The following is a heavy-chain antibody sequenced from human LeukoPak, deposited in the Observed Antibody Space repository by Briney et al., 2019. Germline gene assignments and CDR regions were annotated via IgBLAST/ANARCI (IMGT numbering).Heavy chain of an antibody. CDR2: INHSGST. Sequence: SETLSLTCAVYDGSFSGYYWSWIRQPPGKGLEWIGEINHSGSTNYNPSLKSRVTISLDTSKSQFSLKVRYVTAADTAVYYCARGLNDSWTGENYWGQGTPVTVSS. J-gene: IGHJ4*02. D-gene: IGHD3-3*01. V-gene: IGHV4-34*01. CDR1: DGSFSGYY. CDR3: ARGLNDSWTGENY.